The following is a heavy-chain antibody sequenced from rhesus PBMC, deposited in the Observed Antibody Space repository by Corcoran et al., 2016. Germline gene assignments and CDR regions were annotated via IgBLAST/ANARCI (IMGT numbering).Heavy chain of an antibody. V-gene: IGHV4-173*01. D-gene: IGHD3-28*01. CDR3: AREVPLYYYDSGDDTGGYGLDS. J-gene: IGHJ6*01. Sequence: LQLQESGPGLVKPSETLSLTCAVSGGSISSNYWSWLRQPPGKGLEWIGRISCSGGSTDYNPSLTSRVTSATDTSKNQFSLKLSSVTAADTAVYYCAREVPLYYYDSGDDTGGYGLDSWGQGVVVTVSS. CDR1: GGSISSNY. CDR2: ISCSGGST.